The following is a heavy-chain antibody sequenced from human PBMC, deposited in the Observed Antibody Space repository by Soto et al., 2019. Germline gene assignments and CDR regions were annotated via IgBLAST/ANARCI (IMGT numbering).Heavy chain of an antibody. D-gene: IGHD6-6*01. J-gene: IGHJ6*02. CDR1: GFTFGASA. CDR3: TSSSIAARPEADYYYGMDV. V-gene: IGHV3-73*01. Sequence: GGSLRLSCAASGFTFGASALQWVRQASGKGLEWLGRIGSKGETYATAYAASVKGRFTISRDDSKNTAYLQMNSLKTEDTAVYYCTSSSIAARPEADYYYGMDVWGQGTTVTVSS. CDR2: IGSKGETYAT.